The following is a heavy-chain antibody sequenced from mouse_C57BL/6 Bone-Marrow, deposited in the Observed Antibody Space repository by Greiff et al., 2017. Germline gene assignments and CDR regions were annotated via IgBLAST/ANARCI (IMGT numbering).Heavy chain of an antibody. CDR3: TRYGIYYDYDGAY. CDR2: IDPETGGT. D-gene: IGHD2-4*01. CDR1: GYTFTDYE. J-gene: IGHJ3*01. Sequence: VKLRQSGAELVRPGASVTLSCQASGYTFTDYEMHWVKQTPVHGLEWIGAIDPETGGTAYNQKFKGKAILTADKSSSTAYMELRSLTSEDSAVYYCTRYGIYYDYDGAYWGQGTLVTVSA. V-gene: IGHV1-15*01.